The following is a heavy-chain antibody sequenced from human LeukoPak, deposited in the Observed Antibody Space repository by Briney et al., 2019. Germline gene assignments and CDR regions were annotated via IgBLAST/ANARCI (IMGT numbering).Heavy chain of an antibody. CDR1: GFTLSSYA. V-gene: IGHV3-23*01. CDR2: ISGSGGST. D-gene: IGHD1-26*01. CDR3: ARDQRSRGSGSFGFDY. J-gene: IGHJ4*02. Sequence: GGSLRLSCAASGFTLSSYAMSWVRQAPGKGLEWVSAISGSGGSTYYADSVKGRFTISRDNSKNTLYLQMNSLRAEDTAVYYCARDQRSRGSGSFGFDYWGQGTLVTVSS.